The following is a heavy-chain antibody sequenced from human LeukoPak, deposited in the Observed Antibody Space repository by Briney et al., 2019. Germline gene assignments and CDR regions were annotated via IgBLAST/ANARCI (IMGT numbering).Heavy chain of an antibody. CDR3: ARFMRYGDYPNNWFDP. Sequence: GSLRLSCAASGFTFSDFYMTWIRQPPGKGLEWIGEINHSGSTNYNPSLKSRVTISVDTSKNQFSLKLSSVTAADTAVYYCARFMRYGDYPNNWFDPWGQGTLVTVSS. V-gene: IGHV4-34*01. CDR1: GFTFSDFY. D-gene: IGHD4-17*01. J-gene: IGHJ5*02. CDR2: INHSGST.